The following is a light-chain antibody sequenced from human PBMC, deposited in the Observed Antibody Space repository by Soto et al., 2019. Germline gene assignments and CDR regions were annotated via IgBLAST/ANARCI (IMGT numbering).Light chain of an antibody. CDR2: GAA. CDR3: HQYGNSPPWK. CDR1: QSISSNY. V-gene: IGKV3-20*01. Sequence: EIVLTQSPGTLSLSLGERATLSCRATQSISSNYLAWFQQKPGQAPRLLIYGAAIRATGIPDRFSGTGSGADFTLTISRLEPADFAVYYCHQYGNSPPWKFGQGTKVEIK. J-gene: IGKJ1*01.